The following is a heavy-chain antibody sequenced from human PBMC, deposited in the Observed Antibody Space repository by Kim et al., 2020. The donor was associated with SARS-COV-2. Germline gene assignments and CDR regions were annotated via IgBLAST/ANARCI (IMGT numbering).Heavy chain of an antibody. D-gene: IGHD6-19*01. V-gene: IGHV4-39*01. J-gene: IGHJ4*02. Sequence: NPSLESRVAMSVDTSKNQFYLKLSTVTAADTAVYYCARHFGLRGGWYVDYWGQGTLVTVSS. CDR3: ARHFGLRGGWYVDY.